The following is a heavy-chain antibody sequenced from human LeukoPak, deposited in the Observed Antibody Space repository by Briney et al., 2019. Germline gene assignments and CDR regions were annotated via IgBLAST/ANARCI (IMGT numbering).Heavy chain of an antibody. Sequence: SQTLSLTCTVSGGSISSGGYYWSWIRQHPGKGLEWIGYIYYSGSTYYNPSLKSRVTISVDRSKNQFSLKLSSVTAADTAVYYCARFGDGRDDFFRGWGQGTLVTVSS. CDR2: IYYSGST. D-gene: IGHD3-3*01. CDR3: ARFGDGRDDFFRG. V-gene: IGHV4-31*03. J-gene: IGHJ4*02. CDR1: GGSISSGGYY.